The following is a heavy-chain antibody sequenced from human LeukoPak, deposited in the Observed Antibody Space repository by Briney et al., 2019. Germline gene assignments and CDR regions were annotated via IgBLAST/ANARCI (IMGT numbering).Heavy chain of an antibody. Sequence: GGSLRLSCAASGFTFGSYEMNWVRQAPGKGLEWVSYISSSGSTIYYADSVKGRFTISRDNAKNSLYLKMNSLRAEDTAVYYCAREMNNYYDSSGYYSFDYWGQGTLVTVSS. CDR1: GFTFGSYE. CDR3: AREMNNYYDSSGYYSFDY. CDR2: ISSSGSTI. D-gene: IGHD3-22*01. V-gene: IGHV3-48*03. J-gene: IGHJ4*02.